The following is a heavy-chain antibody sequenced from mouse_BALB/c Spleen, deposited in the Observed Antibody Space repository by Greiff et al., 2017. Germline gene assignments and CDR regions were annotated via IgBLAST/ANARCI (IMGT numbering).Heavy chain of an antibody. V-gene: IGHV5-6-3*01. CDR2: INSNGGST. CDR1: GFTFSSYG. Sequence: EVQRVESGGGLVQPGGSLKLSCAASGFTFSSYGMSWVRQTPDKRLELVATINSNGGSTYYPDSVKGRFTISRDNAKNTLYLQMSSLKSEDTAMYYCARDLQFITTATLAYWGQGTLVTVSA. D-gene: IGHD1-2*01. J-gene: IGHJ3*01. CDR3: ARDLQFITTATLAY.